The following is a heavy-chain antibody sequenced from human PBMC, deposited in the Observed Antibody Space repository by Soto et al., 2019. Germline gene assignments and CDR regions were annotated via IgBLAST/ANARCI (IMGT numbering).Heavy chain of an antibody. V-gene: IGHV4-30-4*02. Sequence: SNTLSLTCTVSGVAISTPDYYWSCIRQPPGKGLEWIGYIYYSRSTYYNPSLRRRVTFSLHMSKNQFSLTLTSATAAAPAVYSCARLLCSLLWPRSEDLHYSCQGSFGTLS. CDR2: IYYSRST. CDR3: ARLLCSLLWPRSEDLHY. J-gene: IGHJ4*02. CDR1: GVAISTPDYY. D-gene: IGHD3-10*02.